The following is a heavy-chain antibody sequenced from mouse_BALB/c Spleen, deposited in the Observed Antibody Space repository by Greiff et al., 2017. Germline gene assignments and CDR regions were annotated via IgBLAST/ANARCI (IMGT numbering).Heavy chain of an antibody. Sequence: EVHLVESGGGLVKLGGSLKLSCAASGFTFSSYYMSWVRQTPEKRLELVAAINSNGGSTYYPDTVKGRFTISRDNAKNTLYLQMSSLKSEDTALYYCARQRYGDYWGQGTTLTVSS. CDR3: ARQRYGDY. CDR1: GFTFSSYY. J-gene: IGHJ2*01. D-gene: IGHD2-14*01. V-gene: IGHV5-6-2*01. CDR2: INSNGGST.